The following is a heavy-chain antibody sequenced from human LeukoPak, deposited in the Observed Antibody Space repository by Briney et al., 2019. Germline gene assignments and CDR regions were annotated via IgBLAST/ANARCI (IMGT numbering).Heavy chain of an antibody. D-gene: IGHD6-19*01. CDR2: ISYDGSNK. V-gene: IGHV3-30*04. CDR1: GFTFSSYA. J-gene: IGHJ4*02. CDR3: ARGVRIAVAGYIDY. Sequence: PGGSLRLSCAASGFTFSSYAMHWVRQAPGKGLEWVAVISYDGSNKYYADSVKGRFTISRDNSKNTLYLQMNSLRAEDTAVYYCARGVRIAVAGYIDYWGQGTLVTVSS.